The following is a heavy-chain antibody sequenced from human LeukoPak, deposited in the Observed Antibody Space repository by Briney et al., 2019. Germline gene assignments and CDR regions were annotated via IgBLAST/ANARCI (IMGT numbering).Heavy chain of an antibody. J-gene: IGHJ6*03. V-gene: IGHV1-2*06. D-gene: IGHD2-2*01. CDR3: ARASIVVVPAAIYYGDYYYYMDV. CDR2: INPNSGGT. CDR1: GYTFTGYY. Sequence: ASVKVSCKASGYTFTGYYMHWVRQAPGQGLEWMGRINPNSGGTNYAQKFQGRVTITTDESTSTAYMELSSLRSEDTAVYYCARASIVVVPAAIYYGDYYYYMDVWGKGTTVTVSS.